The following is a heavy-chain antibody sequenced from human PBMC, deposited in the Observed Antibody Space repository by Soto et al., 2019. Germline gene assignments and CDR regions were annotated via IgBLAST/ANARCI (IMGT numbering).Heavy chain of an antibody. CDR2: IWYDGSNK. D-gene: IGHD3-10*01. J-gene: IGHJ5*02. V-gene: IGHV3-33*01. Sequence: QVQLVESGGGVVHPGRSLRLSCAASGFNFSNYGMQWVRQAPGKGLEWGAHIWYDGSNKYYADSVKGRFTISRDNSKNTLYLQMDSLRPEDTAVYYCASASGATVSWGQGTLVTV. CDR3: ASASGATVS. CDR1: GFNFSNYG.